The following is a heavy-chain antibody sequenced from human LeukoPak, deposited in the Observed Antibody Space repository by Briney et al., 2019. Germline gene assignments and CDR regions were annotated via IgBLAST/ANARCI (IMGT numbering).Heavy chain of an antibody. CDR3: AKGPAKGSPYYFDY. V-gene: IGHV3-23*01. J-gene: IGHJ4*02. Sequence: GGSPRLSCAASGFTFSSYAMSWVRQAPGKGLEWVSGISGGGANTYYADSVKGRFTISRDNSKNTLYLQMNSLRAEDTAVYYCAKGPAKGSPYYFDYWGQGTLVTVSS. CDR1: GFTFSSYA. D-gene: IGHD4/OR15-4a*01. CDR2: ISGGGANT.